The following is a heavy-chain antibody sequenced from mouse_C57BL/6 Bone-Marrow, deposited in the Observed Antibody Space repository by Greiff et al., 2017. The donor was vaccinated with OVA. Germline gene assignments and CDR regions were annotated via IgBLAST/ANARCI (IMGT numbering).Heavy chain of an antibody. CDR1: GYTFTDYE. CDR2: IDPETGGT. J-gene: IGHJ2*01. D-gene: IGHD2-2*01. CDR3: TVMVTANFDY. Sequence: VQLQQSGAELVRPGASVTLSCKASGYTFTDYEMHWVKQTPVHGLEWIGAIDPETGGTAYNQKFKGKAILTADKSSSTAYMELRSLTSEDSAVYYCTVMVTANFDYWGQGTTLTVSS. V-gene: IGHV1-15*01.